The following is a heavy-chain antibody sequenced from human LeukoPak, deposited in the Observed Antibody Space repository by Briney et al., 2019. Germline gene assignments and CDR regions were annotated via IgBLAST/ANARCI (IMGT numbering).Heavy chain of an antibody. J-gene: IGHJ4*02. D-gene: IGHD1-26*01. CDR3: ARVKRWDLDFDY. CDR1: GFTFNSYT. CDR2: ISSTSKYI. V-gene: IGHV3-21*06. Sequence: GGSLRLSCAASGFTFNSYTMNWVRQAPGKGLEWISSISSTSKYIYYADSVKGRFTISRDNAKNSLYLQMDSLRAEDTAVYYCARVKRWDLDFDYWGQGTLVTVSS.